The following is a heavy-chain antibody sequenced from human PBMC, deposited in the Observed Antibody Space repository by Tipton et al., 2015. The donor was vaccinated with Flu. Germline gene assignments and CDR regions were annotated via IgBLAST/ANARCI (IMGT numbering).Heavy chain of an antibody. D-gene: IGHD3-3*01. Sequence: TLSLTCTVSGGSISSGGCYWSWVRRRPGEGLEWIGYIHYSGNTYYNPSLRSRVIISVDTSKNQFSLRLSSVTAADTAVYYCARVNLEWLLSFDYWGQGILVTVSS. CDR2: IHYSGNT. CDR1: GGSISSGGCY. CDR3: ARVNLEWLLSFDY. V-gene: IGHV4-31*03. J-gene: IGHJ4*02.